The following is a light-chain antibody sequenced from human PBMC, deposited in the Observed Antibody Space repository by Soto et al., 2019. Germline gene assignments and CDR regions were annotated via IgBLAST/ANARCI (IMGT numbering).Light chain of an antibody. CDR2: KAS. J-gene: IGKJ2*01. CDR1: QSISTW. Sequence: DIQMTQSPSTLSASVGDRVTITCRASQSISTWLAWYQQKPGKAPKLLIYKASSLESGVPSRFTGSGSRKEFTLTISSLQPDDFATYYCQQYNSYSPYTFGQGTRLEIK. CDR3: QQYNSYSPYT. V-gene: IGKV1-5*03.